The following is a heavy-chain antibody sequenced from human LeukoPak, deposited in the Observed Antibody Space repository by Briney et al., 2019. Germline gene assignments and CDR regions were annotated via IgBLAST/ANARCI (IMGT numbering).Heavy chain of an antibody. Sequence: ASVKLSCKASGYTFTSYYIHLVRQAPGQGLEWMGIINPSGGGTTYAQKFQGRVTMTRDTSTSTVYMELSSLKSEDTAVYYCARDGYNGFDYWGQGTLVTVSS. D-gene: IGHD5-12*01. J-gene: IGHJ4*02. V-gene: IGHV1-46*01. CDR2: INPSGGGT. CDR1: GYTFTSYY. CDR3: ARDGYNGFDY.